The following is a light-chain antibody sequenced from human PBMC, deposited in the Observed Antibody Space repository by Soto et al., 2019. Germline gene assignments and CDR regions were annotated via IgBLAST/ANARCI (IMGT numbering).Light chain of an antibody. CDR1: QIVSSN. V-gene: IGKV3-11*01. J-gene: IGKJ5*01. CDR2: GAS. Sequence: EIVLTQSPGTLSLSPGERATLSCRASQIVSSNLAWYQQKPGQAPRLLIYGASTRATGIPARFSGSGSGTDFTLTISRLEPDDIAVYYCQQRSNWPPSITFGQGTRLEIK. CDR3: QQRSNWPPSIT.